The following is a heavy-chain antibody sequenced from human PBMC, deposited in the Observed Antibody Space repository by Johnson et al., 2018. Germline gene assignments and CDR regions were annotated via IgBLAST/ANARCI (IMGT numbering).Heavy chain of an antibody. CDR2: INHSGST. D-gene: IGHD6-19*01. CDR3: AIAVAGTAFDI. V-gene: IGHV4-34*01. CDR1: GGSFSGYY. Sequence: QVQLQQWGAGLLKPSETLSLTCAVYGGSFSGYYWSWIRQPPGKGLEWIGEINHSGSTNYNPSLKSRVTISVDTSKNQFSLKLSSVTAADTAVYYCAIAVAGTAFDIWGQGTMVTVSS. J-gene: IGHJ3*02.